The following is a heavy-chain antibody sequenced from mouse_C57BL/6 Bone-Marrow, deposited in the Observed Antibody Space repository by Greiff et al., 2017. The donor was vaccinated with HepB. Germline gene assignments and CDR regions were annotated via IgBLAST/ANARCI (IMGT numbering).Heavy chain of an antibody. CDR3: VYDGYYGLYFDY. CDR2: IHPNSGST. CDR1: GYTFTSYW. J-gene: IGHJ2*01. V-gene: IGHV1-64*01. Sequence: QVQLQQSGAELVKPGASVKLSCKASGYTFTSYWMHWVKQRPGQGLEWIGMIHPNSGSTNYNEKFKSKATLTVDKSSSTAYMQLSSLTSEDSAVYYCVYDGYYGLYFDYWGQGTTLTVSS. D-gene: IGHD2-3*01.